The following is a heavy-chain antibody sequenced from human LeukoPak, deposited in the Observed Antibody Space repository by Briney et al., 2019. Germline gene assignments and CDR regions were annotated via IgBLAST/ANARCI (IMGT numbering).Heavy chain of an antibody. CDR2: IYHSGST. CDR1: GGSISSGGYS. J-gene: IGHJ3*02. D-gene: IGHD3-3*01. CDR3: ARVTKYYDFWSGSPDAFDI. V-gene: IGHV4-30-2*01. Sequence: SQTLSLTCAVSGGSISSGGYSWRWIRQPPGKGLEWIGYIYHSGSTYYNPSLKSRVTISVDRSKNQFPLKLSSVTAADTAVYYCARVTKYYDFWSGSPDAFDIWGQGTMVTVSS.